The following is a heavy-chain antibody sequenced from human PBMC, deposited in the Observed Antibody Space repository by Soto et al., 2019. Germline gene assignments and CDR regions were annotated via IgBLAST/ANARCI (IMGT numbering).Heavy chain of an antibody. D-gene: IGHD2-8*01. CDR2: FDPEDGET. Sequence: ASVKVSCKVSGYTRTELSMHWVRQAPGKGLEWMGGFDPEDGETIYAQKFQGRVTMTEDTSTDTAYMELSSLRSEDTAVYYCATAMVYAIHHWFDPWGQGTLVTV. CDR1: GYTRTELS. V-gene: IGHV1-24*01. CDR3: ATAMVYAIHHWFDP. J-gene: IGHJ5*02.